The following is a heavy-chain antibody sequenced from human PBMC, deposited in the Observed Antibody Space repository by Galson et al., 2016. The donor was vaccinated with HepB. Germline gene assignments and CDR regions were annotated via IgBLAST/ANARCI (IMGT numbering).Heavy chain of an antibody. V-gene: IGHV1-18*04. CDR1: GYPFTSFG. CDR2: ISAYNGST. J-gene: IGHJ5*02. CDR3: ARDPNHLPMSSSRENRFDH. Sequence: SVKVSCKASGYPFTSFGINWVRHAPGQGLEWMGWISAYNGSTNLAQKFQGRVTMTTDTSTTTAHMELRSLRSDDTAVYYCARDPNHLPMSSSRENRFDHWGQGTLVTVSS. D-gene: IGHD6-13*01.